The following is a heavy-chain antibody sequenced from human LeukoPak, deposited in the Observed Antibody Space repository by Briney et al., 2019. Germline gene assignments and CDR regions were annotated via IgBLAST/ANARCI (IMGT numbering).Heavy chain of an antibody. CDR1: GGSISSGGYY. CDR2: IYYSGST. Sequence: SETLSLTCTVSGGSISSGGYYWSWIRQHPGKGLEWIGYIYYSGSTYYNPSLKSRVTISVDTSKNQFSLKLSSMTAADTAVYYCARDPVNYDSNPEGPASAFDIWGQGTMVTVSS. CDR3: ARDPVNYDSNPEGPASAFDI. V-gene: IGHV4-31*03. D-gene: IGHD3-22*01. J-gene: IGHJ3*02.